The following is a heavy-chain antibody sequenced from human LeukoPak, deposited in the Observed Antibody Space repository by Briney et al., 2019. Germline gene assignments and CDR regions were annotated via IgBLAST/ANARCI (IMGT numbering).Heavy chain of an antibody. CDR3: ARDLEEQWLARKFDY. CDR2: ISAYNGNT. Sequence: GASVKVSCKASGYTFTSYGISWVRQAPGQGLEWMGWISAYNGNTNYAQKLQGRVTMTTDTSTSTAYMELRSLRSEDTAVYYCARDLEEQWLARKFDYWGQGTLVTVSS. D-gene: IGHD6-19*01. CDR1: GYTFTSYG. J-gene: IGHJ4*02. V-gene: IGHV1-18*01.